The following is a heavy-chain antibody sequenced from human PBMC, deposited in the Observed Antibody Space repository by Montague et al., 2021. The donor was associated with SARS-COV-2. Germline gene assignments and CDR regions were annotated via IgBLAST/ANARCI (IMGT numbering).Heavy chain of an antibody. D-gene: IGHD3-16*02. CDR3: TRDYRSIVGDGLDI. CDR2: ISTISYTT. J-gene: IGHJ3*02. V-gene: IGHV3-48*03. CDR1: GFTFSNYA. Sequence: SLRLSCAASGFTFSNYAMNWARHSPGKGPEWISSISTISYTTSYAGSVKGRFTISRDNGKNSLYLQMNSLRVEDTAVYYCTRDYRSIVGDGLDIWGQGTKVTV.